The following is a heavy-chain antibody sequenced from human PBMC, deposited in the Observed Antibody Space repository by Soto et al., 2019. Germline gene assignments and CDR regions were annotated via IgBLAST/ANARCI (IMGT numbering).Heavy chain of an antibody. Sequence: QLQLQESGPGLVKPSETLSLTCTVSGGSISSSSYYWGWIRQPPGKGLEWIGSIYYSGGTYYNPSLKTSVTISVDPSKHQFSLKLSSVTAADTAVYYGARIGSGWLHSWGEGTLVTVSS. CDR3: ARIGSGWLHS. CDR2: IYYSGGT. D-gene: IGHD2-15*01. J-gene: IGHJ5*01. CDR1: GGSISSSSYY. V-gene: IGHV4-39*01.